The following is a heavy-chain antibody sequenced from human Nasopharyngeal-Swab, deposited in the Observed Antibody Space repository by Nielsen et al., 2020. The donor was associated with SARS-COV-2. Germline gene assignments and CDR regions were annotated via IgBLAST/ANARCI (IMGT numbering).Heavy chain of an antibody. CDR3: AKYYFDSSGYYYFDY. J-gene: IGHJ4*02. CDR1: GFTFSTCA. V-gene: IGHV3-30*18. D-gene: IGHD3-22*01. Sequence: GESLKISCAASGFTFSTCATNWVRQAPGKGLEWVAVISNDGSNKYYADSVKGRFTISRDNSKNTLYLQMNSLRTEDTAVYYCAKYYFDSSGYYYFDYWGQGTLVTVSS. CDR2: ISNDGSNK.